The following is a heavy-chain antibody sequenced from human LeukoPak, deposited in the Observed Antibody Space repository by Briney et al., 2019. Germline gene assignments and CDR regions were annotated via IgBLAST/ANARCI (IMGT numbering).Heavy chain of an antibody. Sequence: ASVKVSFKTSVYTFTGYYIHWLRQAPGQGLEWMGWINPNSGGTKYAQNFQGRVTMTRDTSISTAYMELSRLTSDDAAVYYCVSLYSTNNWGQGTLVTVSS. J-gene: IGHJ4*02. D-gene: IGHD5-18*01. V-gene: IGHV1-2*02. CDR2: INPNSGGT. CDR1: VYTFTGYY. CDR3: VSLYSTNN.